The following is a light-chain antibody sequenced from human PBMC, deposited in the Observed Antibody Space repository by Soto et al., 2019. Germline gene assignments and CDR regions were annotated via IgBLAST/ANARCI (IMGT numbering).Light chain of an antibody. CDR1: HSVSSY. V-gene: IGKV3-15*01. CDR2: GAS. J-gene: IGKJ5*01. CDR3: QQYNNWPPLT. Sequence: EVVVTQSPSTLSLSPGERATLSCRASHSVSSYLAWYQQKPGQAPRLLIYGASTRSTGIPARFSGSGSGTEFTLTISSLQSEDFAVYYCQQYNNWPPLTFGQGTRLEIK.